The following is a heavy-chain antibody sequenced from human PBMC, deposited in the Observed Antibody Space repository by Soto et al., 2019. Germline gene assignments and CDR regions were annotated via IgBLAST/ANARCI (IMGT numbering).Heavy chain of an antibody. Sequence: QVQLVESGGGVVQPGRSLRLSCAASGFTFSSYGMHWVRQAPGKGVEWVAVISYDGSNKYYADSVKGRFTISRDNSKNTLYLQMNSLRAEDTAVYYCAKDLWSGGFGGVNDYWGQGTLVTVSS. D-gene: IGHD3-16*01. CDR3: AKDLWSGGFGGVNDY. CDR1: GFTFSSYG. V-gene: IGHV3-30*18. CDR2: ISYDGSNK. J-gene: IGHJ4*02.